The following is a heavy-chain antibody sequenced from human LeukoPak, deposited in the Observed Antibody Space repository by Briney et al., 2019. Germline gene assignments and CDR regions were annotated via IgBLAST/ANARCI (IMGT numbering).Heavy chain of an antibody. J-gene: IGHJ3*02. CDR1: GFSLSSYE. V-gene: IGHV3-48*03. CDR3: ARVGWVLRYAFDI. CDR2: ISSRGSTI. D-gene: IGHD3-16*01. Sequence: PGGSLRLSCEASGFSLSSYEMNWVRQAPGKGLEWVSHISSRGSTIYYADSVKGRFTISRDNAKNSLYLQMNSLRAEDTAVYYCARVGWVLRYAFDIWGRGTMVTVSS.